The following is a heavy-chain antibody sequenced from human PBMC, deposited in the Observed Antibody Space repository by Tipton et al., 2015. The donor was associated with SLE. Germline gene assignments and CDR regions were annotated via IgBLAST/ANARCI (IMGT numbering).Heavy chain of an antibody. CDR1: GGSFSTGYDY. V-gene: IGHV4-30-4*02. CDR3: ARWGAQLGTDNWFDP. D-gene: IGHD1-14*01. J-gene: IGHJ5*02. CDR2: MSYSGNT. Sequence: LRLSCTVSGGSFSTGYDYWSWIRQPPGKGLEWIGYMSYSGNTYYNPSLKSRVSISIDTAKNQLSLKLSSVTAADTAVYYCARWGAQLGTDNWFDPWGQGTLVTVSS.